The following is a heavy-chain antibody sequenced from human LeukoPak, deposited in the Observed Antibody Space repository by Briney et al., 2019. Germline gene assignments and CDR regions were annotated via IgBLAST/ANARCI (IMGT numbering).Heavy chain of an antibody. V-gene: IGHV3-7*03. CDR1: GFTFSDYY. D-gene: IGHD6-13*01. CDR2: IKQDGSEE. J-gene: IGHJ4*02. CDR3: ASSIAAAGKSFDY. Sequence: PGGSLRLSCAASGFTFSDYYMNWIRQAPGKGLEWVANIKQDGSEEYYVDSVKGRFTISRDNAKNSLYLQMNSLRAEDTAVYYCASSIAAAGKSFDYWGQGTLATVSS.